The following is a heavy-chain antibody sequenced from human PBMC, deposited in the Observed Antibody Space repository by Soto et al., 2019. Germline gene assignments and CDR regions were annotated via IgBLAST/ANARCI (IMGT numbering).Heavy chain of an antibody. D-gene: IGHD2-21*02. V-gene: IGHV4-30-4*08. CDR3: AREDDGGDRDYYGLDV. Sequence: QVQLQQSGPGLVEPSQTLSLTRAVSGGSISSAYFHWTWIRQSPGKGLEWIGYIHYTGSIMYNPSFKSRLTMAVDTTKNQFSLQLTSVTAADTAVYFCAREDDGGDRDYYGLDVWGQGTTVTVSS. CDR1: GGSISSAYFH. J-gene: IGHJ6*02. CDR2: IHYTGSI.